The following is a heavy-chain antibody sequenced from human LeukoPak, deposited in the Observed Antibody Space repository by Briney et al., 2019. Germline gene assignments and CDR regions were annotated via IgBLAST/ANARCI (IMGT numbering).Heavy chain of an antibody. Sequence: GGSLRLSCAASGFTFSSWVRQAPGKGLEWVANIKQDGSEKYYVDSVKGRLTISRDNAKNSLYLQMNSLRAEDTAVYYCARDHFVVVTAIDYWGQGTLVTVSS. CDR2: IKQDGSEK. V-gene: IGHV3-7*01. D-gene: IGHD2-21*02. CDR3: ARDHFVVVTAIDY. CDR1: GFTFSS. J-gene: IGHJ4*02.